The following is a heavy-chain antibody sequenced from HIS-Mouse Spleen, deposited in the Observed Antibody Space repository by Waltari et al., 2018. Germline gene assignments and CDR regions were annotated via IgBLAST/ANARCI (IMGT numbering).Heavy chain of an antibody. Sequence: QVQLQQWGAGLLKHSETLSLTCAVYGGSFSGYYWSWIRKPPGKGLEWIGEINHSGSTNYNPSLKSRVTISVDTSKNQFSLKLSSVTAADTAVYYCARVRTGDPSYWYFDLWGRGTLVTVSS. CDR2: INHSGST. D-gene: IGHD7-27*01. CDR3: ARVRTGDPSYWYFDL. CDR1: GGSFSGYY. J-gene: IGHJ2*01. V-gene: IGHV4-34*01.